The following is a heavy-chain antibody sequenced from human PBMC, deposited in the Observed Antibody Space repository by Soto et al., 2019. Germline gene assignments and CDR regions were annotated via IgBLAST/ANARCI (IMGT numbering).Heavy chain of an antibody. D-gene: IGHD5-12*01. CDR1: GFSFITYD. V-gene: IGHV3-48*02. CDR2: ISGGSSRI. CDR3: ARVIYGGWSTIKDYYYYAMDV. J-gene: IGHJ6*02. Sequence: RGSLRLSCAASGFSFITYDMNWFRQAPGEGLEWVSYISGGSSRIFYADSVKGRFTISRDNAKNSLYLQMNSLRDEDTGVYYCARVIYGGWSTIKDYYYYAMDVWGQGTTVTVSS.